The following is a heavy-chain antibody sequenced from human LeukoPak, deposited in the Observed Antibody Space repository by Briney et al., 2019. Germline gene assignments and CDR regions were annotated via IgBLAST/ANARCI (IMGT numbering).Heavy chain of an antibody. CDR2: IIPIFGTA. J-gene: IGHJ5*02. V-gene: IGHV1-69*06. Sequence: EASVKVSCKASGGTFSSYAISWVRQAPGQGLEWMGGIIPIFGTANYAQKFQGRVTITADKSTSTAYMELSSLRSEDTAVYYCARDDLIGYGYAVFDPWGQGTLVTVSS. CDR3: ARDDLIGYGYAVFDP. D-gene: IGHD5-18*01. CDR1: GGTFSSYA.